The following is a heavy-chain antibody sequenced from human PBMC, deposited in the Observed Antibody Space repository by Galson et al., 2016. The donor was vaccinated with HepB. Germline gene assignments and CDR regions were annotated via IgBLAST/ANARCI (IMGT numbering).Heavy chain of an antibody. J-gene: IGHJ4*02. V-gene: IGHV3-23*01. CDR3: TKDHFSYGSRSLDY. D-gene: IGHD3-16*01. CDR2: ISGSGGAT. Sequence: SLRLSCAASGFTFSDYAMNWVRQAPGKGLEWVSVISGSGGATYYADPVKGRFTISRDNSKNTLYLQMNSLRAEDTAIYYCTKDHFSYGSRSLDYWGQGTLITVSS. CDR1: GFTFSDYA.